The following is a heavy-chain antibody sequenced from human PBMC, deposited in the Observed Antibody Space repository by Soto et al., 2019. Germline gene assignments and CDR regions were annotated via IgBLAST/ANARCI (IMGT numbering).Heavy chain of an antibody. J-gene: IGHJ6*02. CDR3: ARDYWSGDRYYYGMDV. V-gene: IGHV1-2*02. Sequence: GASVKVSCKASGYTFTGYYIHWVRQAPGQRLEWMGYINPNSGGPNYAQKFQGRVTMTRDTSISTAYMELSRPRSDDTAVYFCARDYWSGDRYYYGMDVWGQGTTVTVSS. CDR2: INPNSGGP. CDR1: GYTFTGYY. D-gene: IGHD3-3*01.